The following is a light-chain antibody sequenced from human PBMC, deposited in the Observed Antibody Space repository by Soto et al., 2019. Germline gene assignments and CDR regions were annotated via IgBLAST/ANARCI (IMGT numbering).Light chain of an antibody. CDR2: LNSDGSH. CDR3: QTWGSGFWV. J-gene: IGLJ3*02. Sequence: QPVLTQSPSASASLGASVKLTCTLSSGHSSNPIAWYQQRPEKGPRYLMKLNSDGSHTKGDGIPDRFSGSSSGAERYLTISSLQSEDERDYYCQTWGSGFWVFGGGTKLTVL. V-gene: IGLV4-69*01. CDR1: SGHSSNP.